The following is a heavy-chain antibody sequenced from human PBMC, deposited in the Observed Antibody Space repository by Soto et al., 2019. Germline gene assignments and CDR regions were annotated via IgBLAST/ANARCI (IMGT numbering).Heavy chain of an antibody. V-gene: IGHV4-31*03. Sequence: QVQLQESGPGLVKPSQTLSLTCTVSGGSISSGGYYWSWIRQHPGKGLEWIGYIYYIGSTYYNPSLKSRVTISVDTSKNQFSLKLSSVTAADTAVYYCARGGYYDSSGPYYYYGMDVWGQGTTVTVSS. CDR2: IYYIGST. J-gene: IGHJ6*02. D-gene: IGHD3-22*01. CDR3: ARGGYYDSSGPYYYYGMDV. CDR1: GGSISSGGYY.